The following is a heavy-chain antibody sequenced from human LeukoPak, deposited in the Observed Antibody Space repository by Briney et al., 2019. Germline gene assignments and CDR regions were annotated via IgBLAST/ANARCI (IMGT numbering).Heavy chain of an antibody. Sequence: GGSLRLSCAASGFTFSSYEMNWVRQAPGKGLEWVSYISRSGSTIYYADSVKGRFTISRDNARNSLYLQMNSLTAEDTAVYYCAKLGLRDAFDIWGQGTMVTVSS. CDR2: ISRSGSTI. D-gene: IGHD5-18*01. CDR3: AKLGLRDAFDI. J-gene: IGHJ3*02. V-gene: IGHV3-48*03. CDR1: GFTFSSYE.